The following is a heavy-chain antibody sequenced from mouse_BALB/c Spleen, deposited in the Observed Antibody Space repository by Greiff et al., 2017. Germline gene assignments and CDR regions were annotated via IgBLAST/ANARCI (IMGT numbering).Heavy chain of an antibody. CDR1: GFAFSSYD. CDR3: ARHGLYD. D-gene: IGHD2-12*01. V-gene: IGHV5-12-1*01. J-gene: IGHJ4*01. Sequence: EVKLQESGGGLVKPGGSLKLSCAASGFAFSSYDMSWVRQTPEKRLEWVAYISSGGGSTYYPDTVKGRFTISRDNAKNTLYLQMSSLKSEDTAMYYCARHGLYDWGQGTSVTVSS. CDR2: ISSGGGST.